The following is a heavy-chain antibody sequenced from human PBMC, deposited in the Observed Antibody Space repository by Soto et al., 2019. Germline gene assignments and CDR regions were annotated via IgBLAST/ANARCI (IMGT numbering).Heavy chain of an antibody. J-gene: IGHJ4*02. CDR3: APDPEYSSS. V-gene: IGHV1-69*02. CDR2: IIPILGIA. D-gene: IGHD6-13*01. CDR1: GGTFSSYT. Sequence: QVQLVQSGAEVKKPGSSVKVSCKASGGTFSSYTISWVRQAPGQGLEWMGRIIPILGIANYAQKFQGSVTSTADKSTSTADMELSSLRSEDTAVYYCAPDPEYSSSWGQGTLVTVSS.